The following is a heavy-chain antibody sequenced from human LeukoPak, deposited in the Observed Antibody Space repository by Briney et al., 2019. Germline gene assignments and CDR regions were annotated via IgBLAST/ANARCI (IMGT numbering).Heavy chain of an antibody. V-gene: IGHV4-39*01. J-gene: IGHJ4*02. CDR2: FYYSGST. CDR3: ARGRRDGYNLEYFDK. D-gene: IGHD5-24*01. Sequence: PSETLSLTCTVSGGSVTSSSYYWGWIRQPPGKGLQWIGSFYYSGSTYYNPSLKSRVTIYVDTSKNQLSLKLSSVTAADTAVYYCARGRRDGYNLEYFDKWGQGTLVTVSS. CDR1: GGSVTSSSYY.